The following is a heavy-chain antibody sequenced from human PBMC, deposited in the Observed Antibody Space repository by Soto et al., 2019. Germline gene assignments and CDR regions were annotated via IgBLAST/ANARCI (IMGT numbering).Heavy chain of an antibody. Sequence: QVQLVESGGGVVQPGRSLRLSCAASGFTFSSYGMHWVRQAPGKGLEGVAVISYDGSNKYYADSVKGRFTISRDNSKNTLYLQMNSLRAEDTAVYYCANLRYGDHEYYGMDVWGQGTTVTVSS. D-gene: IGHD4-17*01. CDR3: ANLRYGDHEYYGMDV. V-gene: IGHV3-30*18. J-gene: IGHJ6*02. CDR2: ISYDGSNK. CDR1: GFTFSSYG.